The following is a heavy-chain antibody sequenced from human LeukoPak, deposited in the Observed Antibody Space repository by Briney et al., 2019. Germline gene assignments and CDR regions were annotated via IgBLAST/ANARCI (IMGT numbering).Heavy chain of an antibody. J-gene: IGHJ3*02. CDR2: TYYRSKWYN. V-gene: IGHV6-1*01. CDR3: ARDTGAAISTFDI. D-gene: IGHD5-12*01. Sequence: SQTLSLTCATSGDSVSSNSAVWNWVRQSPSRGLEWLGRTYYRSKWYNEYAVSVKSRITINPDTSKNQFSLQLNSVTPEDTAVYYCARDTGAAISTFDIWGQGTVVTVSS. CDR1: GDSVSSNSAV.